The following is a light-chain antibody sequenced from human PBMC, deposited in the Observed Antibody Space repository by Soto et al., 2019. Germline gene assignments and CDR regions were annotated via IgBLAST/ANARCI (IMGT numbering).Light chain of an antibody. J-gene: IGLJ1*01. CDR2: DVT. Sequence: QSALTQPASVSGSPGQSITISCTGTSSDVGDNNYVSWYQQHPGKAPKLMIYDVTHRPSGISNRFSGSKSGNTASLTISGLQAEYEADYYCSSYTSSSTLDVFGSGTKLTVL. CDR1: SSDVGDNNY. CDR3: SSYTSSSTLDV. V-gene: IGLV2-14*01.